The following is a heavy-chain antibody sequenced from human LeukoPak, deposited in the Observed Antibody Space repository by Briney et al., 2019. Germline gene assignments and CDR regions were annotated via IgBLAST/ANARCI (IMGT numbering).Heavy chain of an antibody. D-gene: IGHD6-13*01. V-gene: IGHV4-59*01. CDR3: ARGSSSIMVYYYGMDV. Sequence: SETLSLTCTVSGGSISSYYWSWIRQPPGKGLEWIGYIYYSGGTNYNPSLKSRVTISVDTSKNQFSLKLSSVTAADTAVYYCARGSSSIMVYYYGMDVWGQGTTVTVSS. CDR2: IYYSGGT. CDR1: GGSISSYY. J-gene: IGHJ6*02.